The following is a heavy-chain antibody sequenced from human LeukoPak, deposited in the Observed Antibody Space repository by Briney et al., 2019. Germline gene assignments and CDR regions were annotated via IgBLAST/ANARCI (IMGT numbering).Heavy chain of an antibody. D-gene: IGHD1-26*01. CDR2: IYYSGST. Sequence: SETLSLTCTVSGGSISSYYWSWIRQPPGKGLEWTGYIYYSGSTNYNPSLKSRVTISVDTSKNQFSLKLSSVTAADTAVYYCARGPSAGSYWGQGTLVTVSS. J-gene: IGHJ4*02. CDR3: ARGPSAGSY. V-gene: IGHV4-59*01. CDR1: GGSISSYY.